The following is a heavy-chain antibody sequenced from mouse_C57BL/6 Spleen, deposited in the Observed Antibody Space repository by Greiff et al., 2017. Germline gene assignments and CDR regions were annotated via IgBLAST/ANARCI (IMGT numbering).Heavy chain of an antibody. CDR3: ARTGGSSAEGFAY. CDR2: INPSTGGT. Sequence: VQLQQSGPDLVKPGASVKISCKASGYSFTGYYMHWVKQSPEKSLEWIGEINPSTGGTTYNQKFKAKATLTVDKSSSTAYMQLKSLTSEDSAVYYCARTGGSSAEGFAYWGQGTLVTVSA. D-gene: IGHD1-1*01. J-gene: IGHJ3*01. CDR1: GYSFTGYY. V-gene: IGHV1-42*01.